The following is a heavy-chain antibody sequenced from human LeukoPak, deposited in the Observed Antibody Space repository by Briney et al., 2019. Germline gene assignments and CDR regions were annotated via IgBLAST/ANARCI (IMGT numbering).Heavy chain of an antibody. CDR3: ARDYGGSSPFDY. CDR2: ISGSGGNT. J-gene: IGHJ4*02. V-gene: IGHV3-23*01. CDR1: GFTFNNYA. D-gene: IGHD4-23*01. Sequence: GGSLRLSCAASGFTFNNYAMNWVRQAPGKGLEWVSSISGSGGNTYYADSVKGRFTISRDNAKNSLYLQMNSLRAEDTAVYHCARDYGGSSPFDYWGQGTLVTVSS.